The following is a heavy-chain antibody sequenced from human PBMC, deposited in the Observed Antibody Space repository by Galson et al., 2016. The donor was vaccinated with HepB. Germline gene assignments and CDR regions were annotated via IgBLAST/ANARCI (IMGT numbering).Heavy chain of an antibody. CDR3: SRDLGSSWRSGSFDF. D-gene: IGHD6-13*01. J-gene: IGHJ4*02. Sequence: SLRLSCAASGFTFGDWYMTWIRQAPGKGLEYLAYITSSSDDTKYADSVKERFTISRDTSKNTLYLQMNSLRAEDTAVYYCSRDLGSSWRSGSFDFWGQGTLVTVSS. CDR2: ITSSSDDT. CDR1: GFTFGDWY. V-gene: IGHV3-11*06.